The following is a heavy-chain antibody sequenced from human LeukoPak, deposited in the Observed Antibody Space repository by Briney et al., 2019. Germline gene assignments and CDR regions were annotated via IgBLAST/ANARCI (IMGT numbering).Heavy chain of an antibody. J-gene: IGHJ4*02. Sequence: GGSLRLSCAASGFTFSSYAMHWVRQAPGKGLEWVAVISYDGSNKYYADSVKGRFTISRDNSKNTLYLQMNSLRAEDTAVYYCARGPWGGSGFDFWGQGTLVTVSS. D-gene: IGHD3-10*01. CDR3: ARGPWGGSGFDF. CDR1: GFTFSSYA. V-gene: IGHV3-30-3*01. CDR2: ISYDGSNK.